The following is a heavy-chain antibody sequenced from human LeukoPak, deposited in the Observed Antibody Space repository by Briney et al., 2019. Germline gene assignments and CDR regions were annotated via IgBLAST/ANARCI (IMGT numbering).Heavy chain of an antibody. D-gene: IGHD3-22*01. CDR3: AKDIREYYYDSSGYWAFDI. J-gene: IGHJ3*02. Sequence: GRSLRLSCAASGFTFDDYATHWVRQAPGKGLEWVSGISWNSGSIGYADSVKGRFTISRDNAKNSLYLQMNSLRAEDTALYYCAKDIREYYYDSSGYWAFDIWGQGTMVTVSS. CDR1: GFTFDDYA. V-gene: IGHV3-9*01. CDR2: ISWNSGSI.